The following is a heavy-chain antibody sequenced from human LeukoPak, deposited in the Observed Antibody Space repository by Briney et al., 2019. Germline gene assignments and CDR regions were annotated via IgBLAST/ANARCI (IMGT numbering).Heavy chain of an antibody. J-gene: IGHJ4*02. Sequence: SETLSLTCAVYGGSFSGYYWSWIRQPPGKGLEWIGEINHSGSTNYNPSLKGRVTISVDTSKNQFSLKLSSVTAADTAVYYCARGSGDLAPGSDCGGDCSPIDYWGQGTLVTVSS. D-gene: IGHD2-21*02. CDR1: GGSFSGYY. V-gene: IGHV4-34*01. CDR3: ARGSGDLAPGSDCGGDCSPIDY. CDR2: INHSGST.